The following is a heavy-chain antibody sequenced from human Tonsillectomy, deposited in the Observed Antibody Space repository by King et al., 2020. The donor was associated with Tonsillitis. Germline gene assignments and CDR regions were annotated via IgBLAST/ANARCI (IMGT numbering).Heavy chain of an antibody. CDR3: AKDQGQQLVWDHDAFDI. CDR1: GFTFSSFG. Sequence: VQLVESGGGVVQPGGSLRLSCAASGFTFSSFGIHWVRQAPGKGLEWVAFIWYDESNKYYADFAKGRFTISRDNSKNTLHLQMNSLRAEDTAVYYCAKDQGQQLVWDHDAFDIWGQGTMVTVSS. D-gene: IGHD6-13*01. J-gene: IGHJ3*02. V-gene: IGHV3-30*02. CDR2: IWYDESNK.